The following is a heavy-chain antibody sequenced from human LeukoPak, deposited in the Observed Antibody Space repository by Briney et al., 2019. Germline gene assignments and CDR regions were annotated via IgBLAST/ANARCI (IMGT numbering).Heavy chain of an antibody. Sequence: PGGSLRLSCAASGFTFSDYYVSWIRQAPGKGLEWVSYISSSGSTIYYADSVKGRFTISRDNAKNSLYLQMNSLRAEDTAVYYCAREVSSGYYYYVSYFDYWGQGTLVTVSS. D-gene: IGHD3-22*01. CDR1: GFTFSDYY. CDR3: AREVSSGYYYYVSYFDY. J-gene: IGHJ4*02. CDR2: ISSSGSTI. V-gene: IGHV3-11*01.